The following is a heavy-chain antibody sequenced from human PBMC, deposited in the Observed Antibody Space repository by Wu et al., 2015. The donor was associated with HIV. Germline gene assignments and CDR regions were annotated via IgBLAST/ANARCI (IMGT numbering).Heavy chain of an antibody. J-gene: IGHJ4*02. Sequence: QELLVQSGAEVKKPGASVNFSCKASGYTFTNYYIHWVRQAPGQGLEWMGRINPNTGGADSAQKFQGRVTMTRDTSISTAYLDLTWLRLDDTAVYYCAAGIQAGGANYWGQGTLVTVSS. CDR2: INPNTGGA. V-gene: IGHV1-2*02. CDR1: GYTFTNYY. D-gene: IGHD2-21*01. CDR3: AAGIQAGGANY.